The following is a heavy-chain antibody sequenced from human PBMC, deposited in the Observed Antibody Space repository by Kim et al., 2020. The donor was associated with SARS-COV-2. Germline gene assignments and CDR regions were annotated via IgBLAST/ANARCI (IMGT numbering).Heavy chain of an antibody. Sequence: GGSLRLSCAGSAFPFSDYWMHWVCRAPGEGLVWISRIKNDGSTTTYADDVKGRFTVSRDNAKKTLFLQMNSLRVEDTAMYYCARESYGGNHLFDYWGQGALVTVSS. CDR3: ARESYGGNHLFDY. D-gene: IGHD2-15*01. J-gene: IGHJ4*02. V-gene: IGHV3-74*01. CDR2: IKNDGSTT. CDR1: AFPFSDYW.